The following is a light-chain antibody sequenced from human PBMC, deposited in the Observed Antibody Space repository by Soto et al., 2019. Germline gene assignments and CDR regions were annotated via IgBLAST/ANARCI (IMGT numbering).Light chain of an antibody. V-gene: IGKV3-20*01. CDR2: GAF. CDR1: QTINTNY. J-gene: IGKJ1*01. CDR3: QHYGSPRWT. Sequence: EIMLTQSPGTLSLSPGERATLSCRDSQTINTNYLIWYQQKPGQAPRLLIYGAFSRATGIPDRFRGSGSGTDFTLTISRLEPEEFAVYYCQHYGSPRWTFGQGTKVEFK.